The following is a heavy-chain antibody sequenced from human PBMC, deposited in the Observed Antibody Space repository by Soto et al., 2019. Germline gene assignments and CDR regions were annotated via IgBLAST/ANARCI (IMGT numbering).Heavy chain of an antibody. V-gene: IGHV4-39*01. CDR1: GGSINVSGYY. J-gene: IGHJ5*02. D-gene: IGHD6-13*01. Sequence: SDTLSLTCTVSGGSINVSGYYWGWLRQPPGKGLEWIGSIFYTGSTYYNPSVKSRVSMSVDTSKNQFSLTLSSVTAADTAVYYCATRGLSNPFAAWGQGTLVTVSS. CDR2: IFYTGST. CDR3: ATRGLSNPFAA.